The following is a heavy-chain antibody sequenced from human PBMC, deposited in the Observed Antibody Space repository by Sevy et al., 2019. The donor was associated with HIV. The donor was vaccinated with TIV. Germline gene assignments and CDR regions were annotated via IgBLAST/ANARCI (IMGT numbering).Heavy chain of an antibody. CDR3: AKDRKVLLVVYAIPFDVFDI. D-gene: IGHD2-8*02. V-gene: IGHV3-30*02. CDR1: GFTFSSYA. J-gene: IGHJ3*02. Sequence: GGSLRLSCAASGFTFSSYAMSWVRQAPGKGLEWVAFIRYDGSNEYYGDSVKGRFTISRDNSKDTLYLQMNSLRPEDTAVYFCAKDRKVLLVVYAIPFDVFDIWGHGTMVTVSS. CDR2: IRYDGSNE.